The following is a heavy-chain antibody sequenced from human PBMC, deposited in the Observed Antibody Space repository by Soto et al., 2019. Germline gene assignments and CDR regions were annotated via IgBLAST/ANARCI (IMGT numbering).Heavy chain of an antibody. Sequence: GESLKISCKGSGYSFTSYWIGWVRQMPGKGLEWMGIIYPGDSDTRYSPSFQGQVTISADKSISTAYLQWSSLKASDTAMYYRARHSESGPWSIAAVKDWGQGTLVTVSS. D-gene: IGHD6-13*01. V-gene: IGHV5-51*01. CDR2: IYPGDSDT. CDR3: ARHSESGPWSIAAVKD. J-gene: IGHJ4*02. CDR1: GYSFTSYW.